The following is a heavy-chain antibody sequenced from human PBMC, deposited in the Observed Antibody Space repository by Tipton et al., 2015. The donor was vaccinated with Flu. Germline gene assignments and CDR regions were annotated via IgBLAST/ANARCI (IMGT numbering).Heavy chain of an antibody. V-gene: IGHV3-53*01. D-gene: IGHD1-14*01. CDR2: VYDDGRT. CDR1: GFTVSTSY. J-gene: IGHJ4*02. CDR3: ARDEGGTYPD. Sequence: GSLRLSCAVSGFTVSTSYTSWVRQPPGKGLEWVSIVYDDGRTYYADSVEGRFAISRDNSKNILYLQMNSLRADDTAVYFCARDEGGTYPDWGQGTLVTVSS.